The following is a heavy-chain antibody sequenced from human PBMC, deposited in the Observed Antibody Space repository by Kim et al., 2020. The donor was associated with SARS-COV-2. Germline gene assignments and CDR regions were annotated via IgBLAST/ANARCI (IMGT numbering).Heavy chain of an antibody. CDR3: ARDIGRYYYDSSGSKGDY. Sequence: GGSLRLSCAASGFTFSSYSMNWVRQAPGKGLEWVSSISSSSSYIYYADSVKGRFTISRDNAKNSLYLQMNSLRAEDTAVYYCARDIGRYYYDSSGSKGDYWGQGTLVTVSS. CDR2: ISSSSSYI. CDR1: GFTFSSYS. V-gene: IGHV3-21*01. D-gene: IGHD3-22*01. J-gene: IGHJ4*02.